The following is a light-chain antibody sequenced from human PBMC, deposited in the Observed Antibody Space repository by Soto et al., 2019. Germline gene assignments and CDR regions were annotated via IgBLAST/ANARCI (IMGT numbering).Light chain of an antibody. Sequence: DIQMTQSPSSLSASVGDRVTITCRASQSISSYLNWYQQKPGKAPKLLIYAASSLQSGVPSRFSGSGSGTDFTLTISSLQPEDFATYYCQHSYSTPRRITFGGGTKVEIK. J-gene: IGKJ4*01. CDR1: QSISSY. CDR3: QHSYSTPRRIT. CDR2: AAS. V-gene: IGKV1-39*01.